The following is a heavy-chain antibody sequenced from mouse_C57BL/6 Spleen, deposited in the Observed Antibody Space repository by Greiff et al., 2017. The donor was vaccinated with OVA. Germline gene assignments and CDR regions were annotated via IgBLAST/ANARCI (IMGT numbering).Heavy chain of an antibody. CDR2: ISGGGGNT. CDR1: GFTFSSYT. Sequence: EVKLMESGGGLVKPGGSLKLSCAASGFTFSSYTMSWVRQTPEKRLEWVATISGGGGNTYYPDSVKGRFTISRDNAKNTLYLQMSSLRSEDTALYYCARHLNVGGFDYWGQGTTLTVSS. V-gene: IGHV5-9*01. CDR3: ARHLNVGGFDY. J-gene: IGHJ2*01.